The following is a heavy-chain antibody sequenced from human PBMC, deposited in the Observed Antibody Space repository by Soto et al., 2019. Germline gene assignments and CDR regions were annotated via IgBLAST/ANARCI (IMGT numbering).Heavy chain of an antibody. CDR1: GGSISSGGYY. Sequence: SETLSLTCSVSGGSISSGGYYWSWIRQHPGKGLEWIGYIYYSGSTYYNPSLKSRVTISEDKSKHQFSLKLSSVTAADTAVYYCARAVGATTHFDYWGQGTLVTVSS. D-gene: IGHD1-26*01. CDR2: IYYSGST. CDR3: ARAVGATTHFDY. V-gene: IGHV4-31*03. J-gene: IGHJ4*02.